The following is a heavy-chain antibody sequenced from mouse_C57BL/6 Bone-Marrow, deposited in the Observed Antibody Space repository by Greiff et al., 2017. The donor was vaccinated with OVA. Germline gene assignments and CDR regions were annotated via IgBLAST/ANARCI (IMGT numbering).Heavy chain of an antibody. J-gene: IGHJ1*03. CDR3: AREGSLITTLVEGYFDV. CDR2: IFPGSGST. Sequence: QVQLQQSGPELVKPGASVKISCKASGYTFTDYYINWVKQRPGQGLEWIGWIFPGSGSTYYNEKFKGKATLTVDKSSSTAYMLLSSLTSEDSAVYFCAREGSLITTLVEGYFDVWGTGTTVTVSS. V-gene: IGHV1-75*01. D-gene: IGHD1-1*01. CDR1: GYTFTDYY.